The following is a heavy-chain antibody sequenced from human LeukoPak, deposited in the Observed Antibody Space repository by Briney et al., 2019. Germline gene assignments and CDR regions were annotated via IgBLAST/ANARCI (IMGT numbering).Heavy chain of an antibody. CDR3: ANDYFDY. V-gene: IGHV4-34*01. CDR1: GGSFSGYY. J-gene: IGHJ4*02. CDR2: INHSGST. Sequence: SETLSLTCAAYGGSFSGYYWSWIRQPPGKGLEWIGEINHSGSTNYNPSLKSRVTISVDTSKNQFSLKLSSVTAADTAVYYCANDYFDYWGQGTLVTVSS.